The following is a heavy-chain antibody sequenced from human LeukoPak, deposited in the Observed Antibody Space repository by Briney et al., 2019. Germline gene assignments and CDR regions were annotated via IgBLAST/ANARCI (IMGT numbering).Heavy chain of an antibody. CDR2: IYPGEWWT. CDR1: GYSFSTYC. V-gene: IGHV5-51*01. D-gene: IGHD6-13*01. CDR3: ARSLEAAALWSAVDV. J-gene: IGHJ3*01. Sequence: GESLKISCNGSGYSFSTYCIAWVGQSPWKGGGWMGMIYPGEWWTRYSTSFQGQVAISADRSLRTAHLLWSSLRASDTAISYRARSLEAAALWSAVDVWGQGTVVTVTS.